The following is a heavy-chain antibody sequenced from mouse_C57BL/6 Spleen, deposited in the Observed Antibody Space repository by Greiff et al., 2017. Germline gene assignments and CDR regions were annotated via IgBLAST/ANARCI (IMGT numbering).Heavy chain of an antibody. J-gene: IGHJ2*01. D-gene: IGHD1-2*01. CDR2: IYPGNSDT. V-gene: IGHV1-5*01. CDR3: TREDYGNYFDY. Sequence: VHVKQSGTVLARPGASVKMSCQTSGYTFPSYWMHWVKQRPGQGLEWIGAIYPGNSDTSYNQKFKGKAKLTAVTSASTAYMALSSLTNEDSAVYYCTREDYGNYFDYWGQGTTLTVSS. CDR1: GYTFPSYW.